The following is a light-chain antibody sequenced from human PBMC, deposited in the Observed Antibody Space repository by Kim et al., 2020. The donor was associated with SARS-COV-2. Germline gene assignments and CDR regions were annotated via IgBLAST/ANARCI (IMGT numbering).Light chain of an antibody. Sequence: LSPGERATLSCRDSQSVPSNYLAWYQQKSGQAPRLLIFRASSRAAGIPDRFSGSGSGTDFTLTISRLEPEDFAVYYCQQYDTSPYTFGQGTKLEI. CDR3: QQYDTSPYT. J-gene: IGKJ2*01. V-gene: IGKV3-20*01. CDR1: QSVPSNY. CDR2: RAS.